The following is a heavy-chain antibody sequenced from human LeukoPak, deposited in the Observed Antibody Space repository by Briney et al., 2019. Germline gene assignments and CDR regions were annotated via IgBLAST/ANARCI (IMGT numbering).Heavy chain of an antibody. V-gene: IGHV4-34*01. J-gene: IGHJ4*02. D-gene: IGHD6-19*01. CDR1: GGSFSGYY. CDR3: ARCGDSSGWYDY. CDR2: INHSGST. Sequence: SEPLSLTCAVYGGSFSGYYWSWIRPPPGKGLEWIGEINHSGSTNYNPSLKSRVTISVDTSKNQFSLKLSSVTAADTAVYYCARCGDSSGWYDYWGQGTLVTVSS.